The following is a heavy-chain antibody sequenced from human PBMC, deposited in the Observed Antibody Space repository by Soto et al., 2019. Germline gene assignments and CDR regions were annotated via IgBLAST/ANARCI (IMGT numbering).Heavy chain of an antibody. J-gene: IGHJ6*03. D-gene: IGHD2-2*01. CDR3: ARGYCSSTSCLPPYYYYYMDV. CDR2: INHSGST. V-gene: IGHV4-34*01. CDR1: GGSFSGYY. Sequence: SETLSLTCAVYGGSFSGYYWSWIRQPPGKGLEWIGEINHSGSTNYNPSLKSRVTISVDPSKNQFSLKLSSVTAADTAVYYCARGYCSSTSCLPPYYYYYMDVWGKGTTVTVSS.